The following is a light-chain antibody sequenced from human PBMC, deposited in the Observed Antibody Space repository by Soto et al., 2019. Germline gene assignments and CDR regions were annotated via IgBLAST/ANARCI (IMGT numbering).Light chain of an antibody. Sequence: EIMMTQSPVTLSVSPGERATLSCRASQSVSSSSLAWYQQKPGQAPRLLISGASSRAADIPDRFSGSGSGTDFTLTINRLEPEDFAVYYCQQYDSSPRTFGQGT. V-gene: IGKV3-20*01. J-gene: IGKJ1*01. CDR3: QQYDSSPRT. CDR2: GAS. CDR1: QSVSSSS.